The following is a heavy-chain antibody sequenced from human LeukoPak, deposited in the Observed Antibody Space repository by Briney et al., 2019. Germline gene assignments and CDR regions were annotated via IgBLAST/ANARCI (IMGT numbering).Heavy chain of an antibody. CDR1: GGSISSYY. CDR3: ARDSPYYYDSSGYSSYFDY. J-gene: IGHJ4*02. D-gene: IGHD3-22*01. Sequence: SETLSLACTVSGGSISSYYWSWIRQPPGKGLEWIGYIYYSGSTNYNPSLKSRVTISIDTSKNQFSLKLSSVTAADTAVYYCARDSPYYYDSSGYSSYFDYWGQGTLVTVSS. CDR2: IYYSGST. V-gene: IGHV4-59*01.